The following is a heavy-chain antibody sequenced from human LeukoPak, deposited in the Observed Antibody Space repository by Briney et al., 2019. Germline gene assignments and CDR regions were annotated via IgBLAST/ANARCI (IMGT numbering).Heavy chain of an antibody. CDR3: ASPPLDYGDYSIDY. CDR1: GGSISSSSYY. Sequence: PSETLSLTCTVSGGSISSSSYYWGWTRQPPGKGLQWIGSIYYRGNTYYTPSLKSRVTISVDTSKNQFSLKLSSVTAADTAVYYCASPPLDYGDYSIDYWGHGTLVTVSS. D-gene: IGHD4-17*01. V-gene: IGHV4-39*01. CDR2: IYYRGNT. J-gene: IGHJ4*01.